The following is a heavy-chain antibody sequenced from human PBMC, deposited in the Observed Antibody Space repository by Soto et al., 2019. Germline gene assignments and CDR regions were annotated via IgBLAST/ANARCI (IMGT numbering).Heavy chain of an antibody. D-gene: IGHD2-8*01. J-gene: IGHJ3*02. CDR2: IITVLGTT. V-gene: IGHV1-69*06. CDR1: GGSFNKYA. CDR3: ARGLREVGVYVI. Sequence: QVQLVQSGAEVKKPGSSVKVSCKASGGSFNKYAFSWVRQAPGQGLEWMGGIITVLGTTDYAQKLQGRVTITADMSTTTVYMELSSLRFEDTALYFCARGLREVGVYVIWGQGTMVTVSP.